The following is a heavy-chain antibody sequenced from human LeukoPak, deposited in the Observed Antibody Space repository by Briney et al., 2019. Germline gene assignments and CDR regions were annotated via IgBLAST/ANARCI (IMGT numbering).Heavy chain of an antibody. Sequence: GGSLRLSCAASGFTFSSYGFHWVRQAPGKGLEWVAVIWTDGSYKYYADSVKGRFTISRDDSKNTLYLQMNSLRAEDTAVYYCARDFRLQLFDYWGQGTVHTVFS. CDR1: GFTFSSYG. CDR2: IWTDGSYK. J-gene: IGHJ4*02. D-gene: IGHD5-24*01. CDR3: ARDFRLQLFDY. V-gene: IGHV3-33*01.